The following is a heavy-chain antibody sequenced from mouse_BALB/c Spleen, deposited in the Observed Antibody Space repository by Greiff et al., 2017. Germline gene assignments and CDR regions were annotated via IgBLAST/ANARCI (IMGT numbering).Heavy chain of an antibody. J-gene: IGHJ4*01. CDR1: GYTFTSYW. D-gene: IGHD1-1*01. CDR2: INPSNGRT. Sequence: VQLQQPGAELVKPGASVKLSCKASGYTFTSYWMHWVKQRPGQGLEWIGEINPSNGRTNYNEKFKSKATLTVDKSSSTAYMQLSSLTSEDSAVYYCARRYYGSSYYAMDYWGQGTSVTVSS. CDR3: ARRYYGSSYYAMDY. V-gene: IGHV1S81*02.